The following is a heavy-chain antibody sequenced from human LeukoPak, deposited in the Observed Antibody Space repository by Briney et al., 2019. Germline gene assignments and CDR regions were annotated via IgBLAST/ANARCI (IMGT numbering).Heavy chain of an antibody. CDR3: ARDGRGSYYHADY. J-gene: IGHJ4*02. Sequence: PSQTLSLTCTVSGGSISSYYWGWIRQPPGKGREWVGYFFYSGSTNYNPSLKSRVTISVDTSKNQFSLNLTSVTAADTAVYYCARDGRGSYYHADYWGQGTLVTVSS. CDR1: GGSISSYY. D-gene: IGHD1-26*01. CDR2: FFYSGST. V-gene: IGHV4-59*01.